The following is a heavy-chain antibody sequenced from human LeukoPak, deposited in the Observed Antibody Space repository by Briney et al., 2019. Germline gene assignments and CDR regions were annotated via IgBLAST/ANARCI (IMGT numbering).Heavy chain of an antibody. V-gene: IGHV4-39*01. J-gene: IGHJ4*02. CDR1: GVSISSSSYY. D-gene: IGHD3-22*01. CDR2: IYYSGSS. Sequence: SETLSLTCTVSGVSISSSSYYWGCLRQPPGKGLEWIRSIYYSGSSYSNPSLNRRAIISVDTSKNQFSLKLSSVTDADTAVYYCVRQRSYDSSGYLYYFDYWGQGTLVTVSS. CDR3: VRQRSYDSSGYLYYFDY.